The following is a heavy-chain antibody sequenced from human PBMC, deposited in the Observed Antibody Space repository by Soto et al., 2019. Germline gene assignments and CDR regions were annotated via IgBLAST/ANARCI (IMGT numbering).Heavy chain of an antibody. V-gene: IGHV4-39*01. J-gene: IGHJ5*02. Sequence: SETLSLTCTVSGGSISSSNYYWGWIRQPPGKGLEWIGSISYSGSTNYNPSLKSRVTISGDTSKNQFSLKLSSVTAADTAVYYCARYYYDSSGYYTPEYNWFDPWGQGTLVTVS. CDR2: ISYSGST. CDR3: ARYYYDSSGYYTPEYNWFDP. CDR1: GGSISSSNYY. D-gene: IGHD3-22*01.